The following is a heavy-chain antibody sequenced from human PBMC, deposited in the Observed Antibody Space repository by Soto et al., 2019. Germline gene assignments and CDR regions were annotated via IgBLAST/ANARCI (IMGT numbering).Heavy chain of an antibody. CDR1: GLTFSSSA. CDR2: ISGSGDGT. D-gene: IGHD2-15*01. CDR3: AKRGYCNILDCYDAFDV. V-gene: IGHV3-23*01. J-gene: IGHJ3*01. Sequence: EVHLLESGGGLVQPGGSLRLSCAASGLTFSSSAMNWVLQAPGKGLEWVSRISGSGDGTLYADSVKGRFTISRDNSKNTLYLHMTSLSGEDTAVYYCAKRGYCNILDCYDAFDVWGQGTLVTVSS.